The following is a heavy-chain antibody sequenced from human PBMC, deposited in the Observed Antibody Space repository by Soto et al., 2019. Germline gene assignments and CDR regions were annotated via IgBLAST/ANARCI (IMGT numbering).Heavy chain of an antibody. D-gene: IGHD6-19*01. V-gene: IGHV4-34*01. J-gene: IGHJ4*02. Sequence: SETLSLTCAVYGWSFSGYYWSWIRQPPGKGLEWIGEINHSGSTNYNPSLKSRVTISVDTSKNQFSLKLSSVTAADTAVYYCARGFPTPSRYSNGWFXDYWGQGTLVTVPQ. CDR3: ARGFPTPSRYSNGWFXDY. CDR2: INHSGST. CDR1: GWSFSGYY.